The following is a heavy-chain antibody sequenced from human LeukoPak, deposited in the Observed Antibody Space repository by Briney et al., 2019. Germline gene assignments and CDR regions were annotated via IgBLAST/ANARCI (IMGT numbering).Heavy chain of an antibody. CDR2: IHHAGDT. D-gene: IGHD4-23*01. CDR3: ARVTGGGNVAYWYFDL. Sequence: SETLSLTCGVDGGSFTASYWSWIRQSPGKGLKWIGEIHHAGDTTYNPSLKSRVTISLDIYKAQFSLNLKSVTAADTAVYYCARVTGGGNVAYWYFDLWGRGTLVTVSS. V-gene: IGHV4-34*01. J-gene: IGHJ2*01. CDR1: GGSFTASY.